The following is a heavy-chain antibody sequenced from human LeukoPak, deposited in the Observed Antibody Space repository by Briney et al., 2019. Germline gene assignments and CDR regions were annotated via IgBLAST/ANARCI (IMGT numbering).Heavy chain of an antibody. D-gene: IGHD3-9*01. CDR2: IYYSGST. CDR1: GGSISGFH. V-gene: IGHV4-59*01. CDR3: ARGILTGYYSPHFDY. J-gene: IGHJ4*02. Sequence: SETLSLTCTVSGGSISGFHWSWIRQPPGKGLEWIGYIYYSGSTNYNPSLKSRVTISVDTSKNQFSLKLSSVTAADTAVYYCARGILTGYYSPHFDYWGQGTLVTVSS.